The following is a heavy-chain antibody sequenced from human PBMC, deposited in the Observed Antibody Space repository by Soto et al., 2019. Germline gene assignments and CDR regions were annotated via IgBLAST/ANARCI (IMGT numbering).Heavy chain of an antibody. CDR1: GFTFSSYA. CDR3: ARDKSRGVVPVHYYYYGMDV. V-gene: IGHV3-30-3*01. J-gene: IGHJ6*02. D-gene: IGHD2-2*01. CDR2: ISYDGSNK. Sequence: QVQLVESGGGVVQPGRSLRLSCAASGFTFSSYAMHWVRQAPGKGLEWVAVISYDGSNKYYADSVKGRFTISRDNSKNTLYLQMNSLRAEDTAVYYCARDKSRGVVPVHYYYYGMDVWCQGTTVTVSS.